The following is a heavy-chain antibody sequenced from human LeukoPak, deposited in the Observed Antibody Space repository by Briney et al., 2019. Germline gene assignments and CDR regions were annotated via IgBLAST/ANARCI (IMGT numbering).Heavy chain of an antibody. Sequence: GGSLRLSCATSGLSFSGTWMTWVRQAPGKGLECVANIKPDGSQKYYFDSVKGRFTVSRDNAKNSLYLQMNSLRVEDTAIYFSASDLNGDGGWGQGTLVTVSS. CDR3: ASDLNGDGG. D-gene: IGHD3-9*01. CDR1: GLSFSGTW. CDR2: IKPDGSQK. J-gene: IGHJ4*02. V-gene: IGHV3-7*01.